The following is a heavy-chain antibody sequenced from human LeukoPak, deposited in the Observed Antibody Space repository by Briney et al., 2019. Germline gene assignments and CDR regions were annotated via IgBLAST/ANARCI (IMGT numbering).Heavy chain of an antibody. CDR2: IDGSSSTI. CDR1: GFTFSTCS. CDR3: ARVGTTDYYYYYMDV. Sequence: GGSLRLSCVASGFTFSTCSVNWVRQAPGKGLEWVSYIDGSSSTIYYADSVRGRFTVSRDNAKNSLYLQVNSLRAEDTAVYYCARVGTTDYYYYYMDVSGQGTTVTVSS. D-gene: IGHD1-1*01. J-gene: IGHJ6*03. V-gene: IGHV3-48*04.